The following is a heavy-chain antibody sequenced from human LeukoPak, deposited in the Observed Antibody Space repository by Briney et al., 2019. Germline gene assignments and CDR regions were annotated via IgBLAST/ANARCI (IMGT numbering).Heavy chain of an antibody. D-gene: IGHD3-10*01. CDR2: ISGSGGST. J-gene: IGHJ4*02. V-gene: IGHV3-23*01. Sequence: GGSLRLSCAASGFTFDDYAMHWVRQAPGKGLEWVSAISGSGGSTYYADSVKGRFTISRDNSKNTLYSQMNSLRAEDTAVYYCARESSVVRGVITDFDYWGQGTLVTVSS. CDR3: ARESSVVRGVITDFDY. CDR1: GFTFDDYA.